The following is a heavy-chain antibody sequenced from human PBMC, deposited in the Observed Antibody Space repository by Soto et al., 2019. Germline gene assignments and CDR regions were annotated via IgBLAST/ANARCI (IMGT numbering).Heavy chain of an antibody. V-gene: IGHV3-33*01. CDR2: VHYDGTKK. Sequence: GGSLRLSCAPSGFTFSSYVMHWVRQAPGKGLEWVAVVHYDGTKKYYADSVRGRFTISRDNSENILYLQMNSLRPDDTAVYFCARETSYDFWSGRRTMDVWGQGTTVTVSS. CDR1: GFTFSSYV. CDR3: ARETSYDFWSGRRTMDV. J-gene: IGHJ6*02. D-gene: IGHD3-3*01.